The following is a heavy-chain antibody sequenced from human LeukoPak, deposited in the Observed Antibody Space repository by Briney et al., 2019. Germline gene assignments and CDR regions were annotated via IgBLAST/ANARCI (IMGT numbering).Heavy chain of an antibody. CDR2: IYYSGST. CDR3: ASFGIAARHYLSY. D-gene: IGHD6-6*01. J-gene: IGHJ4*02. V-gene: IGHV4-39*01. Sequence: SETLSLTCTVSGGSISSSSYYWGWIRQPPGKGLEWIGSIYYSGSTYYNPSLKSRVTISVDTSKNQFSLKLSSVTAADTAVYYCASFGIAARHYLSYWGQGTLVTVSS. CDR1: GGSISSSSYY.